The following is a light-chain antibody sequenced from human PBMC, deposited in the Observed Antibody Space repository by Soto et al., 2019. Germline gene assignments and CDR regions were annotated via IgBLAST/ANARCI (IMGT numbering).Light chain of an antibody. Sequence: EIELTQSPGTLSLSPGERATLSCRASQSVDRDYLAWYQQKPGQAPRLLIYGASSRATGIPDRFSGSGSGTYFVLSISRLEPEDFAVYHCQQYGSSPRTFGQGTKVEIK. J-gene: IGKJ1*01. CDR2: GAS. CDR3: QQYGSSPRT. CDR1: QSVDRDY. V-gene: IGKV3-20*01.